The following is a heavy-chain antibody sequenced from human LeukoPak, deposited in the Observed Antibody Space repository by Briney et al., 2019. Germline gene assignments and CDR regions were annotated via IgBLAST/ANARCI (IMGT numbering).Heavy chain of an antibody. J-gene: IGHJ6*02. Sequence: GASVKVSCKASGYTFTSYYMHWVRQAPGQGLEWMGIINPSCGSTSYAQKFQGRVTMTRDTSTSTVYMELSSLRSEDTAVYYCARAFDKSSGWSHYYYYGMDVWGQGTTVTVSS. D-gene: IGHD6-19*01. CDR1: GYTFTSYY. V-gene: IGHV1-46*01. CDR2: INPSCGST. CDR3: ARAFDKSSGWSHYYYYGMDV.